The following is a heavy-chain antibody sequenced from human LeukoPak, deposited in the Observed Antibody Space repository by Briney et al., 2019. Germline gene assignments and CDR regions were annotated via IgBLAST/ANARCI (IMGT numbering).Heavy chain of an antibody. J-gene: IGHJ4*02. V-gene: IGHV4-59*08. CDR1: GDSITSDY. Sequence: SETLSLTCNVSGDSITSDYWSWIRQSPGKGLEWIGYIKYGGNSDYNPSLNSRVTISVNRYKNQVSLKMRSMTAADTDVYYCARLDCISNTCYNYLAPGALVTVSS. CDR3: ARLDCISNTCYNY. D-gene: IGHD3-10*01. CDR2: IKYGGNS.